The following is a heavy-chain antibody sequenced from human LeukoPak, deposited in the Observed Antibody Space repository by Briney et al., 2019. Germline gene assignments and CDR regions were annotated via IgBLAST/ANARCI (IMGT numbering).Heavy chain of an antibody. V-gene: IGHV3-53*01. J-gene: IGHJ6*02. CDR3: ARDLTGTTADYYYYGMDV. D-gene: IGHD1/OR15-1a*01. CDR2: IYSGGSI. Sequence: PGGSLRLSCAASGFTVSSNYMSWVRQAPGKGLEWVSVIYSGGSIYYADSVKGRFTISRDNSKNTLYLQMNSLRAEDTAVYYCARDLTGTTADYYYYGMDVWGQGTTVTVSS. CDR1: GFTVSSNY.